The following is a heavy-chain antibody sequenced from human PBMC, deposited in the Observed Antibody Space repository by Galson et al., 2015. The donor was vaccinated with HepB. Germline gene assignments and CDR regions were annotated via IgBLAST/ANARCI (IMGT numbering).Heavy chain of an antibody. CDR2: INRDGSEK. Sequence: SLGLSCAASGFTFSDYWMSWVRQAPGKGLEWVANINRDGSEKSYVDSVKGRFTISRDNAKNSLYLQMNSLRAEDTAVYYCSREPHSNYPVDYWGQGTLVTVSS. V-gene: IGHV3-7*01. D-gene: IGHD4-11*01. CDR3: SREPHSNYPVDY. CDR1: GFTFSDYW. J-gene: IGHJ4*02.